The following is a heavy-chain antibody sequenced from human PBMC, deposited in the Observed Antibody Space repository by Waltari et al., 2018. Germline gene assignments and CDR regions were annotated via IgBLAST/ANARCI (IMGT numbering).Heavy chain of an antibody. CDR2: IIPIFGTA. Sequence: QVQLVQSGAEVKKPGSSVQVSCKASGGTFSSYAISWVRQAPGQGLEWMGGIIPIFGTANYAQKFQGRVTITADESTSTAYMELSSLRSEDTAVCYCASRGESSGWNPANDYWGQGTLVTVSS. CDR1: GGTFSSYA. V-gene: IGHV1-69*13. J-gene: IGHJ4*02. CDR3: ASRGESSGWNPANDY. D-gene: IGHD6-19*01.